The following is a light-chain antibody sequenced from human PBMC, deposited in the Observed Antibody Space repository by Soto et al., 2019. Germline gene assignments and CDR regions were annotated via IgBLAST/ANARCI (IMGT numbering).Light chain of an antibody. Sequence: QSVLTQPPSASGTPGQRVTISCSGSSSNIGSNYVYWYQQLPGTAPKLLIYRNNQRPSGVPDRFSASKSCTSASLAISGLRSEDEADYYCAAWDDSLRGVFGTGTKLTVL. CDR1: SSNIGSNY. J-gene: IGLJ1*01. CDR3: AAWDDSLRGV. V-gene: IGLV1-47*01. CDR2: RNN.